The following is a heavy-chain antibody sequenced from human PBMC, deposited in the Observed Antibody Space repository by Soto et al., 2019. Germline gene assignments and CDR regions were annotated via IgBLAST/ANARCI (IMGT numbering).Heavy chain of an antibody. CDR3: ARDLVPIWNYVGLAPGAQHWFNP. J-gene: IGHJ5*02. Sequence: QVQLVQSGAEVRKPGASVKVSCKASGYTFNNYFMHWVRQAPAQGLEWMGVITPSSGSTTYAQRIQGRLTMTRDKSTSTVYMELRSLRSEDTAVYFCARDLVPIWNYVGLAPGAQHWFNPWGQGTLVTVSS. CDR1: GYTFNNYF. D-gene: IGHD1-7*01. V-gene: IGHV1-46*02. CDR2: ITPSSGST.